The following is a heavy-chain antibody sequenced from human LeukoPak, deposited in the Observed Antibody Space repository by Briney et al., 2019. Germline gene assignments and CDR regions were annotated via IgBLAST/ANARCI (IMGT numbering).Heavy chain of an antibody. Sequence: SETLSLTCTVSGGSISSYYWSWIRQPPGKGLEWIGYIYYSGSTNYNPSLKSRVTISVDTSKNQFSLKLSSVTAADTAVYYCARDRKPIGLYYYDSSGLLGGENSRNPFAFDIWGQGTMVTVSS. CDR1: GGSISSYY. J-gene: IGHJ3*02. CDR2: IYYSGST. D-gene: IGHD3-22*01. V-gene: IGHV4-59*01. CDR3: ARDRKPIGLYYYDSSGLLGGENSRNPFAFDI.